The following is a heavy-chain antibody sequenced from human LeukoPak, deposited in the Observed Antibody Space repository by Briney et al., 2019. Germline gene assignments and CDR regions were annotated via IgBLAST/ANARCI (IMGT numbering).Heavy chain of an antibody. CDR2: INPNSGGT. D-gene: IGHD5-12*01. CDR3: ARRVGSSSGYSFDY. CDR1: GYTFTDYY. Sequence: ASVKVSCKASGYTFTDYYIHWVRHRQAPGQGLEWMGRINPNSGGTNYAQKFQGRVTMTRGTALSPASMELSSLSSDDTAVYFCARRVGSSSGYSFDYWGQGTLVTVSS. V-gene: IGHV1-2*06. J-gene: IGHJ4*02.